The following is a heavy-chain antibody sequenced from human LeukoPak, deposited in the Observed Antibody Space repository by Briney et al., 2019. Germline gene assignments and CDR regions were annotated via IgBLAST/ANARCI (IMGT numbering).Heavy chain of an antibody. CDR3: ARDFPTYSSSSDAFDI. CDR2: ISAYNGNT. J-gene: IGHJ3*02. CDR1: GYTFTSYG. V-gene: IGHV1-18*01. Sequence: ASVKVSCKASGYTFTSYGISWVRQAPGQGLEWMGWISAYNGNTNYAQKLQGRVTMTTDTSTSTAYMELRSLRSDDTAVYYCARDFPTYSSSSDAFDIWGQGTMVTVSS. D-gene: IGHD6-6*01.